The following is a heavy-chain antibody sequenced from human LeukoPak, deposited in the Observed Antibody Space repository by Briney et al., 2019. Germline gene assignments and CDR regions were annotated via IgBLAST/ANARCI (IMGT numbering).Heavy chain of an antibody. CDR2: IKADGSEK. Sequence: GGSLRLSCAASAFTLSSYWMSWVRQAPGKGLEWVASIKADGSEKYYVDSVKGRFTISRDNAQNPLYLQMNSLRAEDTAVNYCARGRVAVAYWGQGTLVTVSS. D-gene: IGHD6-19*01. CDR3: ARGRVAVAY. J-gene: IGHJ4*02. V-gene: IGHV3-7*04. CDR1: AFTLSSYW.